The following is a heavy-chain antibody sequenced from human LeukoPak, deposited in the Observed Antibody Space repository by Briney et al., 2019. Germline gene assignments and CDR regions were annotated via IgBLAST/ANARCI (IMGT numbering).Heavy chain of an antibody. CDR3: ARDVSGNYHTHNWFDP. CDR2: IYPGDSDT. Sequence: GESLKISCKASGYSFTSYWIGWVRQLPGKGLEWMGIIYPGDSDTRYSPSFQGQVTISADKSISTAYLQWSSLKASDTAMYYCARDVSGNYHTHNWFDPWGQGTLVTVSS. D-gene: IGHD3-16*02. J-gene: IGHJ5*02. V-gene: IGHV5-51*01. CDR1: GYSFTSYW.